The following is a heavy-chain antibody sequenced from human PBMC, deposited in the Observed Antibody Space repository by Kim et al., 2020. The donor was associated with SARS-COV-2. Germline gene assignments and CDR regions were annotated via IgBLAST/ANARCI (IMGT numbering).Heavy chain of an antibody. CDR2: ISSSSSYI. V-gene: IGHV3-21*01. CDR3: ARENSEGGYSYGYFWFDP. D-gene: IGHD5-18*01. CDR1: GFTFSSYS. J-gene: IGHJ5*02. Sequence: GGSLRLSCAASGFTFSSYSMNWVRQAPGKGLEWVSSISSSSSYIYYADSVKGRFTISRDNAKNSLYLQMNSLRAEDTAVYYCARENSEGGYSYGYFWFDPWGQGTLVTVSS.